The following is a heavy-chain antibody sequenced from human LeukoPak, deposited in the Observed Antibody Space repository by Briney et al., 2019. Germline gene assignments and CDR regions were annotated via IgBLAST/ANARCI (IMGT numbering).Heavy chain of an antibody. Sequence: PGGSLRLSCAASGFTFSSYAMHWVRQAPGKGLEWVAVISYDGSNKYYADSVKGRFTISRDNSKNTLYLQMNSLRAEDTAVYYCAKGGCGNGVCYLWYYYYYMDVWGKGTTVTVSS. CDR3: AKGGCGNGVCYLWYYYYYMDV. D-gene: IGHD2-8*01. V-gene: IGHV3-30-3*01. CDR1: GFTFSSYA. J-gene: IGHJ6*03. CDR2: ISYDGSNK.